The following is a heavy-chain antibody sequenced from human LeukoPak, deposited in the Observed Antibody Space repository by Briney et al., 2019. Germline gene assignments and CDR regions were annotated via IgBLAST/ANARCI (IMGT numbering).Heavy chain of an antibody. D-gene: IGHD3-16*02. CDR1: GFTFSSYA. CDR2: ISGSGGST. V-gene: IGHV3-23*01. CDR3: AKVTPGSLYYYYYMDV. Sequence: PGGSLRLSCAASGFTFSSYAVSWVRQAPGKGLEWVSVISGSGGSTYYADSVKGRFTISRDNSKNTLYLQMNSLRAEDTAVYYCAKVTPGSLYYYYYMDVWGKGTTVTVSS. J-gene: IGHJ6*03.